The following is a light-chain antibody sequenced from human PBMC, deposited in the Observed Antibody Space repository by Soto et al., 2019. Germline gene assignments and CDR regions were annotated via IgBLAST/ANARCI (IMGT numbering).Light chain of an antibody. CDR1: QSISTN. CDR2: DAS. J-gene: IGKJ1*01. CDR3: QHYNNWPPKT. Sequence: EIVMTQSPATLSVSPGERVTLSCRASQSISTNLAWYQQTPGQAPRLLISDASTRATGIPARFSGSGSGTDFTLTIDSLQSEDFAVYYCQHYNNWPPKTFG. V-gene: IGKV3-15*01.